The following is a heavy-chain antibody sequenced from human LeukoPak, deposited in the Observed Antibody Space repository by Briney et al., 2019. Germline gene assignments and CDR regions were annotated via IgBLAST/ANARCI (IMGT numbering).Heavy chain of an antibody. CDR2: IYRTGRT. V-gene: IGHV4-4*02. J-gene: IGHJ3*02. Sequence: SETLSLTCAVSGDSISNNYLWRWVRQFPGKGLEYIGEIYRTGRTNYNPSLKSRVTISIDKSENQFSLNLRSVTAADTAVYYCGRHDYGDSSAAFDIWGQGTMDTVSS. CDR1: GDSISNNYL. CDR3: GRHDYGDSSAAFDI. D-gene: IGHD4-17*01.